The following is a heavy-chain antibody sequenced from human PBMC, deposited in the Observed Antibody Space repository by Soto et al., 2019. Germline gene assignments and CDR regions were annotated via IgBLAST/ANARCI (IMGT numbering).Heavy chain of an antibody. Sequence: GSLRLSCAASGFTFSSYAMSWVRQAPGKGLEWVSAISGSGGSTYYADSVKGRFTISRDNSKNTLYLQMNSLRAEDTAVYYCAKVRTMVRGVTAPSNWFDPWGQGTLVTVSS. D-gene: IGHD3-10*01. CDR2: ISGSGGST. V-gene: IGHV3-23*01. CDR1: GFTFSSYA. CDR3: AKVRTMVRGVTAPSNWFDP. J-gene: IGHJ5*02.